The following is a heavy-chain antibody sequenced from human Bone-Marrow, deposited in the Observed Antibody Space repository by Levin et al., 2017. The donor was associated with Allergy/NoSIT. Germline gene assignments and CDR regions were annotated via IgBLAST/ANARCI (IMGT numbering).Heavy chain of an antibody. CDR2: ISGSGGST. D-gene: IGHD3-3*01. J-gene: IGHJ4*02. Sequence: GESLKISCAASGFTFSSYAMSWVRQAPGKGLEWVSAISGSGGSTYYADSVKGRFTISRDNSKNTLYLQMNSLRAEDTAVYYCAKLVYYDFWSGPFFDYWGQGTLVTVSS. CDR3: AKLVYYDFWSGPFFDY. V-gene: IGHV3-23*01. CDR1: GFTFSSYA.